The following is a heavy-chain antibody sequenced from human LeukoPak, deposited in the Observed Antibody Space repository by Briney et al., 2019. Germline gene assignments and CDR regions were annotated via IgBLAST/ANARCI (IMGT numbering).Heavy chain of an antibody. D-gene: IGHD3-10*01. CDR1: GDSVSGY. Sequence: PSETLSLTCIVAGDSVSGYWNWIRQPPGKGLEWIGYTHHSGNTLYNPSLKSRVTTSVDTSKNQFSLSLSSVTAADTAVYYCARWEVRLNAFEIWGQGTMVTVSS. V-gene: IGHV4-59*02. CDR2: THHSGNT. CDR3: ARWEVRLNAFEI. J-gene: IGHJ3*02.